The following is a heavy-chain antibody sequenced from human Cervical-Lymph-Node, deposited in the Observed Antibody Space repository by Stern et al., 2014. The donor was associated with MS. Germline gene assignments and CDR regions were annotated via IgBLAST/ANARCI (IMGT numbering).Heavy chain of an antibody. CDR2: FDPEHGET. CDR3: ATHRGRVTYYYGMDV. V-gene: IGHV1-24*01. J-gene: IGHJ6*02. CDR1: GYTLSEIS. D-gene: IGHD2-21*02. Sequence: QMQLVQSGAEVKKPGASVKVSCKVSGYTLSEISMHWMRQAPGKGLEWMGGFDPEHGETHYAQKFQGRVTMAEDRSTDTAYMERSSLRSEDTAVYYCATHRGRVTYYYGMDVWGQGTTVTVSS.